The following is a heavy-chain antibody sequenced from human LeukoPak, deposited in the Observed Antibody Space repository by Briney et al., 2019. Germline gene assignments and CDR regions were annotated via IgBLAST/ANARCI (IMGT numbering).Heavy chain of an antibody. D-gene: IGHD3-22*01. J-gene: IGHJ4*02. CDR3: ARDPPYYDSSGYLF. CDR1: GFTFSSYS. V-gene: IGHV3-48*04. CDR2: IISSSSTI. Sequence: PGGSLRLSCAASGFTFSSYSMNWVRQAPGMGLEWVSYIISSSSTIHYADSVKGRFTISRDNAKNSLYLQMTSLRAEDTAVYYCARDPPYYDSSGYLFWGQGTLVTVSS.